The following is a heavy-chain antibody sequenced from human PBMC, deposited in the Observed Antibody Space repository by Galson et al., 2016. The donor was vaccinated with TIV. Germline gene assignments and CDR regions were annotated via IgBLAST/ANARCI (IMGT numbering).Heavy chain of an antibody. Sequence: SVKVSCKASGYTFINYYMHWVRQAPGQGLEWVGVIDPSGGGTTYAQKFQGRVTMTRDTSTNTVYMELSSLRSDDTAVYYCARDRGSMTMILVVNYYYGMDVWGQGTTVTVSS. J-gene: IGHJ6*02. CDR1: GYTFINYY. CDR3: ARDRGSMTMILVVNYYYGMDV. D-gene: IGHD3-22*01. CDR2: IDPSGGGT. V-gene: IGHV1-46*01.